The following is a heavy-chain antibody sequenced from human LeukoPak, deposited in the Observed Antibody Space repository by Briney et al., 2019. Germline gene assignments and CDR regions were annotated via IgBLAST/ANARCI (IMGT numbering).Heavy chain of an antibody. CDR3: ATLSTVVTPYYFDY. D-gene: IGHD4-23*01. Sequence: PSETLSLTCAVSGGSISSGGYSWSWIRQPPGKGLEWIGYIYHSGSTYYNPSLKSRVTISVDTSKNQFSLKLSSVTAADTAVYYCATLSTVVTPYYFDYWGQGTLVTVSS. CDR2: IYHSGST. V-gene: IGHV4-30-2*01. CDR1: GGSISSGGYS. J-gene: IGHJ4*02.